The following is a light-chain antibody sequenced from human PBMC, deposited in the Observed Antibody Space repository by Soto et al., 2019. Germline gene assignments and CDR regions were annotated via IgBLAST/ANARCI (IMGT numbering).Light chain of an antibody. J-gene: IGLJ1*01. CDR1: SSNIGSNF. V-gene: IGLV1-44*01. CDR2: TNS. CDR3: AVWDDSLHGYV. Sequence: QAVVTQPPSASGTPGQRLTIACSGTSSNIGSNFVNWYRQLPGTAPKLLVHTNSQRPSGVPDRFSGSKSGTSASLAISGLQSDDEADYFCAVWDDSLHGYVFATGTKLTVL.